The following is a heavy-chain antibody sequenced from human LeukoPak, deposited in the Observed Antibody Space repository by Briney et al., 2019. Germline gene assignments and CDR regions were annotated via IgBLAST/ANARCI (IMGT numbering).Heavy chain of an antibody. CDR1: GYTLTELS. V-gene: IGHV1-24*01. D-gene: IGHD7-27*01. CDR2: FDPEDGET. Sequence: ASVKVSCKVSGYTLTELSMHWVRQAPGKGLEWMGGFDPEDGETIYAQKFQGRVTMTEDTSTDTAYMELSSLRSEDTAVYYCATLVLTNWGPQGGYFDYWGQGTLVTVSS. CDR3: ATLVLTNWGPQGGYFDY. J-gene: IGHJ4*02.